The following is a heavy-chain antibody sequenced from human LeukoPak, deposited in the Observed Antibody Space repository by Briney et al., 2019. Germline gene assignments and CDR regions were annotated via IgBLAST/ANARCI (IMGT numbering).Heavy chain of an antibody. CDR3: AAELGATMGYFDY. J-gene: IGHJ4*02. V-gene: IGHV3-30*02. D-gene: IGHD1-26*01. CDR2: IRYDGSNK. CDR1: GFTFSSYG. Sequence: GGSLRLSCAASGFTFSSYGMHWVRQAPGKGLEWMAFIRYDGSNKYYADSVKGRFTISRDNSKNTLYLQMNSLRAEDTAVYYCAAELGATMGYFDYWGQGTLVTVSS.